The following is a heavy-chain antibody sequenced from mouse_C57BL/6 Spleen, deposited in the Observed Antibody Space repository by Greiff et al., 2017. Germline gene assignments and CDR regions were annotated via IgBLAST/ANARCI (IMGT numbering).Heavy chain of an antibody. CDR2: IYPGDGDT. CDR1: GYAFSSYW. D-gene: IGHD3-2*02. J-gene: IGHJ2*01. V-gene: IGHV1-80*01. CDR3: ARSQLRLRGDYFDY. Sequence: VQLKQSGAELVKPGASVKISCKASGYAFSSYWMNWVKQRPGKGLEWIGQIYPGDGDTNYNGKFKGKATLTADKSSSTAYMQLSSLTSEDSAVYFCARSQLRLRGDYFDYWGQGTTLTVSS.